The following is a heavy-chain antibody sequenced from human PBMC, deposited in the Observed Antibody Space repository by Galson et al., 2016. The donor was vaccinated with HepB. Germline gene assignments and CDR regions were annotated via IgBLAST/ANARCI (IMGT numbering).Heavy chain of an antibody. CDR3: ARSPGVQLWSEGYFEN. J-gene: IGHJ4*02. CDR1: GGSISSSHW. Sequence: ETLSLTCAVSGGSISSSHWWTWVRQPPGKGLEWIGEIFHTGSTNYDPFLKRRVTISADKSKNQFSLNLRSVTAADTAVYYCARSPGVQLWSEGYFENWGQGTRVTVSS. V-gene: IGHV4-4*02. D-gene: IGHD1-1*01. CDR2: IFHTGST.